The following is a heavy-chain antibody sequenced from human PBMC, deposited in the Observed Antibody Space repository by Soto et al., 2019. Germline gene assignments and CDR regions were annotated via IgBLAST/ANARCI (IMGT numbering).Heavy chain of an antibody. V-gene: IGHV3-48*03. CDR2: ISSSGSTI. CDR3: ARDPPYSGSYPPNYYGIDV. J-gene: IGHJ6*02. D-gene: IGHD1-26*01. Sequence: PGGSLRLSCAASGFTFSSYEMNWVRQAPGKGLEWVSYISSSGSTIYYADSVKGRFTISRDNAKNSLYLQMNSLRAEDTAVYYCARDPPYSGSYPPNYYGIDVWGQGTTVTVSS. CDR1: GFTFSSYE.